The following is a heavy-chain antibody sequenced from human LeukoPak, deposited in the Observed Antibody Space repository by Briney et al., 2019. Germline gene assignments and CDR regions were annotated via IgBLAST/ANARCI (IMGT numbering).Heavy chain of an antibody. CDR1: GGSISSYY. D-gene: IGHD1-7*01. CDR3: AREQLELRGWFDP. Sequence: SETLSLTCTVSGGSISSYYWSWIRQPPGKGLEWIGYIYTSGSTNYNPSLKSRVTISVDTSKNQFSLKLSSVTAADTAVYYCAREQLELRGWFDPWGQGTLVTVSS. CDR2: IYTSGST. V-gene: IGHV4-4*09. J-gene: IGHJ5*02.